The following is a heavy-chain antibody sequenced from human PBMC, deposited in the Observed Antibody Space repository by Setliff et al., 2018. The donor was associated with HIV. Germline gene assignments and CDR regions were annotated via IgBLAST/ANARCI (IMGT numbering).Heavy chain of an antibody. V-gene: IGHV3-21*01. CDR1: GFSFDDYS. D-gene: IGHD3-22*01. CDR2: ISSGGSFI. Sequence: GGSLRLSCAASGFSFDDYSMNWVRQAPGKGLEWVSCISSGGSFIYYADSVKGRFTISRDNAKKSVYLQMNSLRPEDTAVYYCARDTEMITTTDAFDIWGPGTMVTVSS. CDR3: ARDTEMITTTDAFDI. J-gene: IGHJ3*02.